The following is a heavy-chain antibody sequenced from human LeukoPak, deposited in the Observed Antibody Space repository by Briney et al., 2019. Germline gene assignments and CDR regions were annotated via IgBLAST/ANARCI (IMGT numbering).Heavy chain of an antibody. CDR2: IYYSGST. J-gene: IGHJ5*02. D-gene: IGHD2-15*01. Sequence: SETLSLTCTVSGGSISSGGYYWSWIRQHPGKGLEWIGYIYYSGSTYYNPSLKSRVTISVDTSKNQFPLKLSSVTAADTAVYYCARGDVVAPFDPWGQGTLVTVSS. CDR3: ARGDVVAPFDP. V-gene: IGHV4-31*03. CDR1: GGSISSGGYY.